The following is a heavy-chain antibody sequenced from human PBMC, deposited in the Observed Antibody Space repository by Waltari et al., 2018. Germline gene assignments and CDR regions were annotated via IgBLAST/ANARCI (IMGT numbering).Heavy chain of an antibody. CDR1: GGSISSGSSY. CDR2: IYTSGST. Sequence: QVQLQESGPGLVKPSQTLSLTCTVSGGSISSGSSYWRWIRPPAGKGLAWIGYIYTSGSTNYNPSLKSRVTISVDTSKNQFSLKLSSVTAADTAVYYCARNPVTRGIAAAGGIFLNAFDIWGQGTMVTVSS. CDR3: ARNPVTRGIAAAGGIFLNAFDI. D-gene: IGHD6-13*01. J-gene: IGHJ3*02. V-gene: IGHV4-61*09.